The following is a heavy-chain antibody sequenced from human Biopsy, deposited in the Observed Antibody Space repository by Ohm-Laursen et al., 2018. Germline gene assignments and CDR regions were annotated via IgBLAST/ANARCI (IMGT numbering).Heavy chain of an antibody. D-gene: IGHD3-9*01. CDR3: APQTPRDPDILTGAYHYDMAV. CDR2: IITFFRTV. J-gene: IGHJ6*02. V-gene: IGHV1-69*13. Sequence: GASVKVSCKASGYTFTTYGISWVRQAPGQGLEWMGGIITFFRTVNYAQNFQGRLTITADEFTDTAYMELRSLRSEDTAVYYCAPQTPRDPDILTGAYHYDMAVWGQGTTVTVSS. CDR1: GYTFTTYG.